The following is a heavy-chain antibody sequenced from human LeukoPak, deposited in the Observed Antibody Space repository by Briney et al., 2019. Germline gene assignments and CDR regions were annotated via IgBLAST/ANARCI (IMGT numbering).Heavy chain of an antibody. CDR3: ARAAHYDSSGYDAFDI. D-gene: IGHD3-22*01. CDR1: GGSFSGYY. V-gene: IGHV4-34*01. Sequence: TSETLSLTCAVYGGSFSGYYWSWIRQPPGKGLEWIGEINHSGSTNYNPSLKSRVTISVDTSKNQFSLKLSSVTAADTAVYYCARAAHYDSSGYDAFDIWGQGTMVTVSS. J-gene: IGHJ3*02. CDR2: INHSGST.